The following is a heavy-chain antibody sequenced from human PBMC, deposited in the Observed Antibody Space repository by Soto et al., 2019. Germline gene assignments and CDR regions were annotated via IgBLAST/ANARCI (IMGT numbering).Heavy chain of an antibody. CDR3: AKDHIVATISADDAFDI. D-gene: IGHD5-12*01. CDR1: GFTFSSYA. V-gene: IGHV3-23*01. J-gene: IGHJ3*02. Sequence: PGGSLSLSCAASGFTFSSYAMSWVRQAPGKGLEWVSAISGSGGSTYYADSVKGRFTISRDNSKNTLYLQMNSLRAEDTAVYYCAKDHIVATISADDAFDIWGQGTMVTVSS. CDR2: ISGSGGST.